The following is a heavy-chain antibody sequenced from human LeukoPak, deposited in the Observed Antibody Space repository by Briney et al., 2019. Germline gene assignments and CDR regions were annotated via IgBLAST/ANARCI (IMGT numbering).Heavy chain of an antibody. CDR2: IIPIFGTA. J-gene: IGHJ5*02. D-gene: IGHD2-2*01. V-gene: IGHV1-69*13. CDR1: GGTFSSYA. CDR3: ARTERRGSRNNWFDR. Sequence: SVKVSCKASGGTFSSYAISWVRQAPGQGLEWMGGIIPIFGTANYAQKFQGRVTITADESTSTAYMELSSLRSDDTAVYYCARTERRGSRNNWFDRWGQGTLVTVSS.